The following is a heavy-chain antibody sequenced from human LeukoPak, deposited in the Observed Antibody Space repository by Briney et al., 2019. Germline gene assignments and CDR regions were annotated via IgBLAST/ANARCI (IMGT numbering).Heavy chain of an antibody. V-gene: IGHV4-34*01. CDR2: IYHSGST. Sequence: SETLSLTCAVYGGSFSGYYWSWIRQPPGKGLEWIGSIYHSGSTYYNPSLKSRVTISVDTSKNQFSLKLSSVTAADTAVYYCARQERLLWFGDPPSFFDPWGQGTLVTVSS. J-gene: IGHJ5*02. D-gene: IGHD3-10*01. CDR1: GGSFSGYY. CDR3: ARQERLLWFGDPPSFFDP.